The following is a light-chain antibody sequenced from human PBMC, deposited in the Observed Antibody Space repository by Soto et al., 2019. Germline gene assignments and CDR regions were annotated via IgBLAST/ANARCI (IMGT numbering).Light chain of an antibody. V-gene: IGLV1-40*01. CDR2: GNS. Sequence: QSVLTQPPSVSGAPGQRGTISCTGSSSNIGAGYDVHWYQQLPGTAPKLLIYGNSNRPSGVPDRFSCSKSGTSASLAITGLQAEDEADYYCQSYDSSLSGWVFGGGTKLTVL. CDR1: SSNIGAGYD. J-gene: IGLJ3*02. CDR3: QSYDSSLSGWV.